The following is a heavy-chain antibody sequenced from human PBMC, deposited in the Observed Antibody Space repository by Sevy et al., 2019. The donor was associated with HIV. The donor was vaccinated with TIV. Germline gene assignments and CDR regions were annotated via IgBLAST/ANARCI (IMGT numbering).Heavy chain of an antibody. CDR2: IYHSGST. J-gene: IGHJ4*02. D-gene: IGHD3-22*01. Sequence: SETLSLTCTVSGYSISRGYYWGWIRQPPGKGLEGIGSIYHSGSTYYNPSLKSRVTISVDTSKNQFSLKLSSVTAADTAVYYCAREGGDYYDSSGLPDYWGQGTLVTVSS. CDR1: GYSISRGYY. V-gene: IGHV4-38-2*02. CDR3: AREGGDYYDSSGLPDY.